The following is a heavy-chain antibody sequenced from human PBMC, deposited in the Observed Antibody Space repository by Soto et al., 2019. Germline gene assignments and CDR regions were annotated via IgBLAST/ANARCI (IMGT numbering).Heavy chain of an antibody. V-gene: IGHV3-7*04. CDR2: IKEDGSEA. CDR1: GFTFSNYW. J-gene: IGHJ6*04. CDR3: ARASRTLPNV. D-gene: IGHD2-2*01. Sequence: EEQLVESGGGLVQPGGSLRLSCAASGFTFSNYWMDWVRQAPGKGLEWVANIKEDGSEANYVDSVKGRLTISRDNANKSLFLQMTNLRAEDTAVYYCARASRTLPNVWRKGTPVTVSS.